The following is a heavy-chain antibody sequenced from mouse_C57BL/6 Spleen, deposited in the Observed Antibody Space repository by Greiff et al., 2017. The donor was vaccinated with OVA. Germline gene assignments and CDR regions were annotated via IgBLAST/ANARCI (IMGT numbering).Heavy chain of an antibody. CDR3: ARAYYGNDDFDY. CDR1: GYTFTSYW. J-gene: IGHJ2*01. CDR2: IYPGSGST. D-gene: IGHD2-9*01. Sequence: VQLQQPGAELVKPGASVKMSCKASGYTFTSYWITWVKQRPGQGLEWIGDIYPGSGSTNYNEKFKSKATLTVDTSSSTAYMQLSSLTSEDSAVYYCARAYYGNDDFDYWGQGTTLTVSS. V-gene: IGHV1-55*01.